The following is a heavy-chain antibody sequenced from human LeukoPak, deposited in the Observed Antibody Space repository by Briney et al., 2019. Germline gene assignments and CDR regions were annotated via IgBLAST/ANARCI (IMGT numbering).Heavy chain of an antibody. J-gene: IGHJ4*02. CDR2: INNSGST. CDR3: ARVWSGSYYSVNY. CDR1: GGSFSGYY. V-gene: IGHV4-34*01. D-gene: IGHD1-26*01. Sequence: PSETLSLTCVVSGGSFSGYYWSWIRQPPGKGLEWIGEINNSGSTNYNPSLKSRVTISVDTSKNQFSLKVSSVTAADTAVYYCARVWSGSYYSVNYWGQGTLVTVSS.